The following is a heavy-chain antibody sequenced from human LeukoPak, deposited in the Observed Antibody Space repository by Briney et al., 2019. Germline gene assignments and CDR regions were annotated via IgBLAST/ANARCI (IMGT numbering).Heavy chain of an antibody. V-gene: IGHV4-30-2*01. CDR1: GGSTSSGGYS. J-gene: IGHJ2*01. CDR3: ARVYSGYEWGWYFDL. D-gene: IGHD5-12*01. Sequence: SQTLSLTCAVSGGSTSSGGYSWSWIRQPPGKGLEWIGYIYHSGSTYYNPSLKSRVTISVDRSKNQFSLKLSSVTAADTAVYYCARVYSGYEWGWYFDLWGRGTLVTVSS. CDR2: IYHSGST.